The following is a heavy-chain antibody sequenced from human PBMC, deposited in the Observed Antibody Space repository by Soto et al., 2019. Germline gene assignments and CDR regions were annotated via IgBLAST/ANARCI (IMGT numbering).Heavy chain of an antibody. CDR2: IDPSNSYI. CDR3: ARRLSGPKEEYNAYYFYGLDV. V-gene: IGHV5-10-1*01. J-gene: IGHJ6*02. D-gene: IGHD1-1*01. Sequence: GESLKISCPGSGYSFTTHWITWVRQTPGKGLEWMGRIDPSNSYINYSPSFQGHVTISVDRPISTAYLQWSRLDASDNAIYFCARRLSGPKEEYNAYYFYGLDVWGQGTKVTVSS. CDR1: GYSFTTHW.